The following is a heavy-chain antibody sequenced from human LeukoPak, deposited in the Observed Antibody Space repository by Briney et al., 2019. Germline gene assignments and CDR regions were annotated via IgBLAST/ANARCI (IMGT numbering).Heavy chain of an antibody. CDR2: INPIFRTA. Sequence: ASVKVSCKASGGTFTNSAISWVRQAPGQGLEWMGGINPIFRTANYAQQFQDRVTIIADESASTAYMELSLLKFEDTAVYYCARGGGIFGVLTTAHYYGIDVWGQGTTVTVSS. CDR3: ARGGGIFGVLTTAHYYGIDV. D-gene: IGHD3-3*01. V-gene: IGHV1-69*13. CDR1: GGTFTNSA. J-gene: IGHJ6*02.